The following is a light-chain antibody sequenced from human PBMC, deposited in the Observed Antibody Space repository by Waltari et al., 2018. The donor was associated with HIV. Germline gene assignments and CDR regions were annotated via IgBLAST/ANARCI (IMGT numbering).Light chain of an antibody. J-gene: IGLJ3*02. CDR1: SSNIGGNY. CDR2: KNN. CDR3: AAWDDSLSGPV. Sequence: QSVLTQPPAASGTPGQSVTTSCYGSSSNIGGNYIYWYQQVPGTAPKLLISKNNQRPSGVPDRFSGSKSGTSASLAISGLRSEDEANYYCAAWDDSLSGPVFGGGTKLTVL. V-gene: IGLV1-47*01.